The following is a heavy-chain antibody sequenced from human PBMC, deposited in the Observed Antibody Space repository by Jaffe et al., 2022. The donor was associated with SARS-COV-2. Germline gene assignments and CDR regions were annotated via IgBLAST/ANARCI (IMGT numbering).Heavy chain of an antibody. J-gene: IGHJ4*02. CDR2: IKSKTDGGTT. Sequence: EVQLVESGGGLVKPGGSLRLSCAASGFTFSNAWMSWVRQAPGKGLEWVGRIKSKTDGGTTDYAAPVKGRFTISRDDSKNTLYLQMNSLKTEDTAVYYCTTPYGIPAALVDYWGQGTLVTVSS. CDR3: TTPYGIPAALVDY. CDR1: GFTFSNAW. D-gene: IGHD4-17*01. V-gene: IGHV3-15*01.